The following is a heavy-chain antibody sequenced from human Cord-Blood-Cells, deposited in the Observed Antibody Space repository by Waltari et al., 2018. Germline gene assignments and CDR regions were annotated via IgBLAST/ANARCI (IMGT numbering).Heavy chain of an antibody. Sequence: QVQLQQWGAGLLKPSETLSLTCAVYGGSFSGYYWSWIRQPPGKGLEWIGEINHSGSTNYNPSLKSRVTISVDTSKNQFSLKLSSVTAADTAVYYCERGVPRYYYYGMDVWGQGTTVTVSS. CDR3: ERGVPRYYYYGMDV. CDR1: GGSFSGYY. D-gene: IGHD6-6*01. J-gene: IGHJ6*02. CDR2: INHSGST. V-gene: IGHV4-34*01.